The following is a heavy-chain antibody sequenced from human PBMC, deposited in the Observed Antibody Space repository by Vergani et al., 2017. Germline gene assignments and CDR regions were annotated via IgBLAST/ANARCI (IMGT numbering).Heavy chain of an antibody. V-gene: IGHV3-23*01. CDR2: ISGSGGST. Sequence: EVQLLESGGGLVQPGGSLRLSCAASGFTFSSYAMSWVRQAPGKGLEWVSAISGSGGSTYYADSVKGRFTISRDNSKNTLYLQMNRLRAEDTAVYYCAKAKGYYYYYYMDVWGKGTTVTVSS. J-gene: IGHJ6*03. CDR1: GFTFSSYA. CDR3: AKAKGYYYYYYMDV.